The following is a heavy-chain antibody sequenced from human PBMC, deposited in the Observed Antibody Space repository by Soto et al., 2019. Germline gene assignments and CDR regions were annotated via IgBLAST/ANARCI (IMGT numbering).Heavy chain of an antibody. D-gene: IGHD3-22*01. CDR2: INAGSGNT. CDR3: ARDPNDSSAYYHHYYYGMDV. J-gene: IGHJ6*02. V-gene: IGHV1-3*01. CDR1: GYAFTSYG. Sequence: ASVNVYCKASGYAFTSYGIHWVRQAPGQRLEWTGWINAGSGNTKYSEKFQGRVTITRDTSASTAYLELSSLRSEDTAVYYCARDPNDSSAYYHHYYYGMDVWGQGTTVTVSS.